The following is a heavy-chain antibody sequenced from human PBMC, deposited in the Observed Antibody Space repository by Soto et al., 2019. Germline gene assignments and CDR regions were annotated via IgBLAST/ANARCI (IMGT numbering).Heavy chain of an antibody. CDR2: IYYSGST. D-gene: IGHD2-15*01. V-gene: IGHV4-39*01. CDR3: ARHFDCSGGSCYSEYFAIGNWFDP. CDR1: GGSISSARFY. Sequence: SETLSLTCTVSGGSISSARFYWGWIRQPPGKGLEWIGSIYYSGSTYFSPSLKGRVTISVETSKNQFSLRLSSVTAADTAVYYCARHFDCSGGSCYSEYFAIGNWFDPWGQGTPVTVSS. J-gene: IGHJ5*02.